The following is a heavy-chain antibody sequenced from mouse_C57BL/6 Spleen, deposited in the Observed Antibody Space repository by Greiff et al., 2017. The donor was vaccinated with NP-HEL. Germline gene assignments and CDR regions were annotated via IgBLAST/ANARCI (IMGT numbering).Heavy chain of an antibody. Sequence: VQLQQSGAELAKPGASVKLSCKASGYTFTSYWMHWVKQRPGQGLEWIGYINPSSGYTKYNQKFKYKATLTADKSSSTAYMQLSSLTYEDSAVYYCARGITTVVADWYFDVWGTGTTVTVSS. D-gene: IGHD1-1*01. J-gene: IGHJ1*03. CDR2: INPSSGYT. V-gene: IGHV1-7*01. CDR3: ARGITTVVADWYFDV. CDR1: GYTFTSYW.